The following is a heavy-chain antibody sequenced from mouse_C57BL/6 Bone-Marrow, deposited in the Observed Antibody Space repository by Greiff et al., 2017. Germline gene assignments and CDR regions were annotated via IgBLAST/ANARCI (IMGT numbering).Heavy chain of an antibody. J-gene: IGHJ2*01. V-gene: IGHV1-64*01. Sequence: QVQLQQPGAELVKPGASVQLSCKASGYTFTSYWMHWVKQRPGQGLEWIGMIHPNSGSTNYNEKFKSKATLTVDKSSSTAYMQLSSLTSEDSAVYYCARWLLRRDYFDYWGQGTTLTVSS. CDR1: GYTFTSYW. CDR2: IHPNSGST. D-gene: IGHD2-3*01. CDR3: ARWLLRRDYFDY.